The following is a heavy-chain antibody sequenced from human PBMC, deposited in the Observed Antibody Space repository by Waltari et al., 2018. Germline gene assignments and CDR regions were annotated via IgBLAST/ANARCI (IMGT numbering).Heavy chain of an antibody. D-gene: IGHD2-2*01. Sequence: QVQLQQWGAGLLKPSETLSLTCAVYGGSFSGYYWSWIRQPPGKGLEWIGEINHSGSTNDNPSLKSRVTISVDTSKNQFSLKLSSVTAADTAVYYCARDRGRVPAATRHYYYYGMDVWGQGTTVTVSS. CDR3: ARDRGRVPAATRHYYYYGMDV. CDR2: INHSGST. J-gene: IGHJ6*02. CDR1: GGSFSGYY. V-gene: IGHV4-34*01.